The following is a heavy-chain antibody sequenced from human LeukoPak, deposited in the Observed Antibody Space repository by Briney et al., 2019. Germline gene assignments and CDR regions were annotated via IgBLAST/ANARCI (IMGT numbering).Heavy chain of an antibody. V-gene: IGHV4-59*11. D-gene: IGHD3-22*01. CDR1: GGSIRSHY. CDR2: IYYTGST. J-gene: IGHJ4*02. Sequence: SESLSLTCSVSGGSIRSHYWNWIRQPPGKGLEWLGHIYYTGSTYYNPSLKSRVTISVDTSKNQFFLKLSSVTAADTAVYYCARGMGGSRGYYLHWGQGTLVTVSP. CDR3: ARGMGGSRGYYLH.